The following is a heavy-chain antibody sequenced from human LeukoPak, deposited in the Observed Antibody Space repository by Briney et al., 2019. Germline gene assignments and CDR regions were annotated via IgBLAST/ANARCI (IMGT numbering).Heavy chain of an antibody. D-gene: IGHD3-22*01. V-gene: IGHV4-59*01. CDR2: IYYSGST. J-gene: IGHJ4*02. CDR3: ARESRYYYDSSGYHAYYFDY. CDR1: GGSISSYY. Sequence: SETLSLTCTVSGGSISSYYWSWIRQPPGKGLEWIGYIYYSGSTNYNPSLKSRVTISVDTSKNQFSLKLSSVTAADTAVYYCARESRYYYDSSGYHAYYFDYWGQGTLVTVSP.